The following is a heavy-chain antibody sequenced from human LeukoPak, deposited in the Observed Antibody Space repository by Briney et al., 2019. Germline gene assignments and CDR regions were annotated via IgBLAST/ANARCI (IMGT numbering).Heavy chain of an antibody. CDR1: GFTFRNYG. V-gene: IGHV3-30*02. J-gene: IGHJ4*02. D-gene: IGHD3-10*01. CDR3: ATATYYYASGSQYCFRY. CDR2: VPYDGSNK. Sequence: PGGSLRLSCAASGFTFRNYGMHWVRQAPGKGLEWVAFVPYDGSNKDYTDSVKGRFTISRDNSENSLYLQMNSLRAEDTAVYYCATATYYYASGSQYCFRYWGQGTLVTVSS.